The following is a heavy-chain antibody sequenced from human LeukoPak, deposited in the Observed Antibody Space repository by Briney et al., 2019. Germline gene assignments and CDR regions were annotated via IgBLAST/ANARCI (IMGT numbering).Heavy chain of an antibody. CDR3: AKDPDSSGYPPLFDY. CDR2: ISSSSSTI. D-gene: IGHD3-22*01. J-gene: IGHJ4*02. V-gene: IGHV3-48*04. Sequence: GGSLRLSCAASGFTFSSYSMNWVRQAPGKGLEWVSYISSSSSTIYYADSVKGRFTISRDNAKNSLYLQMNSLRAEDTAVYYCAKDPDSSGYPPLFDYWGQGTLVTVSS. CDR1: GFTFSSYS.